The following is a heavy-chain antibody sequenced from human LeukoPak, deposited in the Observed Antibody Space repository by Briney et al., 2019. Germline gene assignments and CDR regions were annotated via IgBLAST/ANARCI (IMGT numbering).Heavy chain of an antibody. CDR3: ARDLPIFGVVTANYFDY. V-gene: IGHV3-21*01. CDR2: ISGSSTYI. Sequence: PGGSLRLSCAASGFTFSNYSLNWVRQAPGKGLEWVSSISGSSTYIYYTDSVKGRFTISRDNAKNSLYLQMNSLRAEDTAVYYCARDLPIFGVVTANYFDYWGQGTLVTVSS. D-gene: IGHD3-3*01. J-gene: IGHJ4*02. CDR1: GFTFSNYS.